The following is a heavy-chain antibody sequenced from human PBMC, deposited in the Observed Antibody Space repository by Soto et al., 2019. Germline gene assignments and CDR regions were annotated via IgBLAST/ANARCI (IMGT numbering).Heavy chain of an antibody. V-gene: IGHV4-34*01. D-gene: IGHD3-3*01. CDR2: INNSGST. CDR1: GGSFSGYY. Sequence: SETLSLTCAVYGGSFSGYYWRWIRQPPGKGLKWIGEINNSGSTNYNPSLKSRVTISVDTSKNQFSLTLSSVTAADSAVYYCARKRGVTIFGVVIRPPDYAFDIWGQGTMFTVSS. J-gene: IGHJ3*02. CDR3: ARKRGVTIFGVVIRPPDYAFDI.